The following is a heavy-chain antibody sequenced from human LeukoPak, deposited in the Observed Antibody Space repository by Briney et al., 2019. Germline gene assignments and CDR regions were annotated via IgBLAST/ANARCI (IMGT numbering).Heavy chain of an antibody. CDR3: ARVGQRYDFWSGPTFDY. J-gene: IGHJ4*02. Sequence: NPSETLSLTCAVYGGSFIGYYWSWIRQPPGKGLEWIGEINHSGSTNYNPSLKSRVTISVDTSKNQFSLKLSSVTAADTAVYYCARVGQRYDFWSGPTFDYWGQGSLVTVSS. CDR2: INHSGST. V-gene: IGHV4-34*01. CDR1: GGSFIGYY. D-gene: IGHD3-3*01.